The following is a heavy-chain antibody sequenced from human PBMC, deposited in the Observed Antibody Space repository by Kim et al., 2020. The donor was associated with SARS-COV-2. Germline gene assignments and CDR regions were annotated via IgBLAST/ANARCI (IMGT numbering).Heavy chain of an antibody. CDR3: ARHGLPISYYYYGMDV. Sequence: SETLSLTCTVSGGSISSSSYYWGWIRQPPGKGLEWIGSIYYSGSTYYNPSLKSRVTISVDTSKNQFSLKLSSVTAADTAVYYCARHGLPISYYYYGMDVWGQGTTVTVSS. D-gene: IGHD4-17*01. CDR2: IYYSGST. CDR1: GGSISSSSYY. J-gene: IGHJ6*02. V-gene: IGHV4-39*01.